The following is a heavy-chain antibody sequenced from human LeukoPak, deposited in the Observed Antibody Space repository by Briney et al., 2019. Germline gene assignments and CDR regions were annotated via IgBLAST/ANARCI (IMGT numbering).Heavy chain of an antibody. V-gene: IGHV3-43*02. D-gene: IGHD3-16*02. CDR1: GFTFDDYA. Sequence: PGGSLRLSCAASGFTFDDYAMHWVRQAPGKGLEWVSLISGDGGSTYYADSVKVRFTISRDNSKNSLYLQMNSLRTEDTALYYCAKATPMITFGGVIEYFDYWGQGTLVIVSS. J-gene: IGHJ4*02. CDR2: ISGDGGST. CDR3: AKATPMITFGGVIEYFDY.